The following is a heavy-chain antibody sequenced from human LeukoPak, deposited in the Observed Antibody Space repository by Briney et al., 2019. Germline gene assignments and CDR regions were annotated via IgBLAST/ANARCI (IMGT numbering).Heavy chain of an antibody. CDR1: GFTFSTYS. D-gene: IGHD2-8*02. CDR3: ARHYCTGSRCSSGAFDY. J-gene: IGHJ4*02. CDR2: IGSSSGTI. Sequence: PGGSLRLSCAASGFTFSTYSMNWVRQAPGKGLEWVSYIGSSSGTIYYADSVKGRFTVSRDNAKNSLYLQMNSLRAEDTAVYYCARHYCTGSRCSSGAFDYWGQGTLVNVSS. V-gene: IGHV3-48*01.